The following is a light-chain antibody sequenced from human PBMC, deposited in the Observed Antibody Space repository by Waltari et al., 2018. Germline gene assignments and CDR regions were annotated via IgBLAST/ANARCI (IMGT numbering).Light chain of an antibody. J-gene: IGLJ3*02. CDR3: CSYAGSAVSV. Sequence: QSALTQTATVSGSPGQSITISCSGASSDIGKYNLVSWYQQHPGKAPTLIIYDVNKRPVGVSNRFSGSKSGNTAFLTISGLQTADEADYYCCSYAGSAVSVFGGGTKLTVL. V-gene: IGLV2-23*02. CDR2: DVN. CDR1: SSDIGKYNL.